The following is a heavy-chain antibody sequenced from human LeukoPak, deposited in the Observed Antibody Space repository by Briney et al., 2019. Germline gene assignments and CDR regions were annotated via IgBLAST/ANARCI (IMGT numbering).Heavy chain of an antibody. Sequence: GGSLRLSCAASGFNFANHAMSWVRQTPGRGLEWVSAISGGGDITYYADSVTGRFTISRDNSKDTLFLQMHSLRPGDTAVYYCVREDTPATANYWGQGTLVTISS. D-gene: IGHD2-21*02. CDR3: VREDTPATANY. CDR2: ISGGGDIT. J-gene: IGHJ4*02. V-gene: IGHV3-23*01. CDR1: GFNFANHA.